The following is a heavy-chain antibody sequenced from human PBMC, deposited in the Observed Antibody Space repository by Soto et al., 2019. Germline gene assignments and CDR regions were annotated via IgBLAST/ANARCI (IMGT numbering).Heavy chain of an antibody. CDR2: INAGNGDT. CDR3: VRDWTHYDSSGPGDY. Sequence: GASVKVSCKASGDTFTSYPRHSVRQAPGQGLEWMGWINAGNGDTKYSQKFQGRVTITRDTSAITAYMELSNLRSEDTAVYYCVRDWTHYDSSGPGDYWGQGTLVTVPS. J-gene: IGHJ4*02. D-gene: IGHD3-22*01. CDR1: GDTFTSYP. V-gene: IGHV1-3*01.